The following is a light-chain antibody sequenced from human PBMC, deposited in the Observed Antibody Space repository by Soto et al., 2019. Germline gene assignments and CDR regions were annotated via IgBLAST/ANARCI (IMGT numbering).Light chain of an antibody. CDR3: CSYAGSSALV. CDR2: DVS. Sequence: QSALTQPASVSGSPGQSITISCTGTSSDIGSYNLVSWYQQDPGKAPKLLIYDVSERPSGVSNRFSGSKSGNTASLTISGLQVEDEAAYYCCSYAGSSALVFGGGTKVTVL. CDR1: SSDIGSYNL. V-gene: IGLV2-23*02. J-gene: IGLJ3*02.